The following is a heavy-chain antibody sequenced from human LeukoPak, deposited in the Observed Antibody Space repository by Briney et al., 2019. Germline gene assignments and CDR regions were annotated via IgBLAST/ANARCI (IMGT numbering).Heavy chain of an antibody. J-gene: IGHJ4*02. V-gene: IGHV4-34*01. D-gene: IGHD2-15*01. CDR1: GEPSIGYY. CDR3: ARLPSPYCSGGSCYSFDY. CDR2: INDSGST. Sequence: PSETLSLTCAVYGEPSIGYYWAWIRQPPGKGLEWIGEINDSGSTDYNSGTTNYNPSLKSRVTISVDTSNNQFSLKLSSVTAADTAVYYCARLPSPYCSGGSCYSFDYWGQGTLVTVSS.